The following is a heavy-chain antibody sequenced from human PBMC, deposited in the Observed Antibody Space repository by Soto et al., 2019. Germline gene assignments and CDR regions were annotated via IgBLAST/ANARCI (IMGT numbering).Heavy chain of an antibody. J-gene: IGHJ6*04. Sequence: SVKVSCKASGFTFTSSAMQWVRQARGHRLEWIGWIVVGSSNTNYAEKVQERVTITRDMSTSTAYMELSSLRSEDTAVYYCATGASEIYAWGKGTAVTISS. CDR3: ATGASEIYA. D-gene: IGHD2-2*01. CDR2: IVVGSSNT. CDR1: GFTFTSSA. V-gene: IGHV1-58*02.